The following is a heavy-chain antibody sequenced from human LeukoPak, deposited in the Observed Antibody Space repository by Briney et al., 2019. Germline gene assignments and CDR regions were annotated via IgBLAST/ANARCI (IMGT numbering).Heavy chain of an antibody. V-gene: IGHV4-4*07. Sequence: PSETLSLTCTVSGGSISSYYWSWIRQPAGKGLEWIGRIYTSGSTNYNPSLKSRVTISVDTSKNQFSLKLSSVTAADTAVYYCARGTTVTTRVYYYYYMDVWGKGTTVTVSS. CDR2: IYTSGST. D-gene: IGHD4-11*01. CDR1: GGSISSYY. CDR3: ARGTTVTTRVYYYYYMDV. J-gene: IGHJ6*03.